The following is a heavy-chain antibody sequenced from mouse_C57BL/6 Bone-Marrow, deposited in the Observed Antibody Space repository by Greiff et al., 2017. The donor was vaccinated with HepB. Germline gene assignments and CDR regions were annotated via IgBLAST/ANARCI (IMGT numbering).Heavy chain of an antibody. J-gene: IGHJ4*01. V-gene: IGHV1-55*01. D-gene: IGHD1-1*02. Sequence: QVQLQQPGAELVKPGASVKMSCKASGYTFTSYWITWVKQRPGQGLEWIGDIYPGSGSTNYNEKFKSKATLTVDTSSSTAYMQLSSLTSEDSAVYYCERREDWMVEAMDYWGQGTSVTVSS. CDR1: GYTFTSYW. CDR2: IYPGSGST. CDR3: ERREDWMVEAMDY.